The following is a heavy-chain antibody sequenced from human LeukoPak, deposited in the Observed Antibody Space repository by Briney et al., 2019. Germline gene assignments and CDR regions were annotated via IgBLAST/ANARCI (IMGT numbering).Heavy chain of an antibody. CDR3: ARDKYYDRYFDS. CDR2: IKQDGSEK. V-gene: IGHV3-7*01. CDR1: GFAFNSNW. Sequence: GGSLRLSCAASGFAFNSNWMSWVRQAPGKGLEWVANIKQDGSEKYYVDSVKGRFTISRDNARNSVSLQMNSLRAEDTAVYYCARDKYYDRYFDSWGQGTLVTVSS. J-gene: IGHJ4*02. D-gene: IGHD3-22*01.